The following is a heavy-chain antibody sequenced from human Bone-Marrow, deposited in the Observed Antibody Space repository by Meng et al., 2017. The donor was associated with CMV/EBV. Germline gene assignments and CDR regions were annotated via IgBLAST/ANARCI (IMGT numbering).Heavy chain of an antibody. CDR1: GGSVSSGSYY. CDR2: IYYSGST. J-gene: IGHJ4*02. CDR3: ARGRVSCSSTSCYYYFDY. Sequence: SETLSLTCTVSGGSVSSGSYYWSWIRQPPGKGLEWIGYIYYSGSTNYNPSLKSRVTISVDTSKNQFSLKLSSVTAADTAVYYCARGRVSCSSTSCYYYFDYWGQGKLVTVSS. V-gene: IGHV4-61*01. D-gene: IGHD2-2*01.